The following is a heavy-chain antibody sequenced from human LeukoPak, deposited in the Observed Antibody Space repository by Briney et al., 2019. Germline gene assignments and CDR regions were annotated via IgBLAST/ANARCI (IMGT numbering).Heavy chain of an antibody. CDR3: ARDVVSSSWYGY. CDR2: INPNSGGT. CDR1: GYTFTGYY. Sequence: ASVKVSCKASGYTFTGYYMHWVRQAPGQGLEWMGRINPNSGGTNYAQKFQGRVTMTRDTSISTAYMELSRLRSDDTAVYYCARDVVSSSWYGYWGQGTLVTVSS. J-gene: IGHJ4*02. V-gene: IGHV1-2*06. D-gene: IGHD6-13*01.